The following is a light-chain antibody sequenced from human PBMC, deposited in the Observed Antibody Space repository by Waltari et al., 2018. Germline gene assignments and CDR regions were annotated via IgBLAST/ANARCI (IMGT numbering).Light chain of an antibody. CDR2: DTS. Sequence: DIVLTQSPAILSLSPGERASLSCRASQSVTNYLAWYQQKPGQAPRLLIYDTSNRATGIPARFSGSGFGTDFTLTISSLEPEDFAVYYCQQRRNWPFTFGGGTKVEIK. J-gene: IGKJ4*01. CDR3: QQRRNWPFT. CDR1: QSVTNY. V-gene: IGKV3-11*01.